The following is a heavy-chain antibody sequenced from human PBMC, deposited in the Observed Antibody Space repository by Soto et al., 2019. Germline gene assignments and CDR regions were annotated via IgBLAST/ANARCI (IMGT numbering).Heavy chain of an antibody. CDR2: IIPIFGTA. CDR3: ARGLLSGTADYYYYYGMDV. Sequence: VKLSWKDCGGGFSSCARRWVRQAKRQGLEWMGGIIPIFGTANYAQKFQGRVTITADESTSTAYMELSSLRSEDTAVYYCARGLLSGTADYYYYYGMDVWGQGT. J-gene: IGHJ6*01. D-gene: IGHD1-7*01. V-gene: IGHV1-69*13. CDR1: GGGFSSCA.